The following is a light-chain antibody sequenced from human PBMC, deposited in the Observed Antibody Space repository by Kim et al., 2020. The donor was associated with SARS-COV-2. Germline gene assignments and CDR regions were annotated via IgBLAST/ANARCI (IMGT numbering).Light chain of an antibody. J-gene: IGKJ1*01. V-gene: IGKV3-20*01. CDR3: QQYGTT. CDR1: QSVSSSY. CDR2: GAS. Sequence: LSLSPGERATLSCRASQSVSSSYLAWYQQKPGQAPRLLIYGASSRATGIPDRFSGSGSGTDFTLTISRLEPEDFAVYYCQQYGTTFGQGTKVDIK.